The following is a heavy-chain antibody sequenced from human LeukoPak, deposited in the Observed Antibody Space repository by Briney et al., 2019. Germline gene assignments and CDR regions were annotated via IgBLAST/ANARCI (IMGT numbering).Heavy chain of an antibody. CDR2: ISASSSYF. CDR3: ARVHYGSGIYFYGMDV. V-gene: IGHV3-21*01. CDR1: GFSFSEYA. D-gene: IGHD3-10*01. J-gene: IGHJ6*02. Sequence: GGSLRLSCAASGFSFSEYAMSWVRQAPGKGLEWVSFISASSSYFYHADSVKGRFTISRDNAKNSLFLQMNSLRAEDTAVYYCARVHYGSGIYFYGMDVWGQGTTVIVSS.